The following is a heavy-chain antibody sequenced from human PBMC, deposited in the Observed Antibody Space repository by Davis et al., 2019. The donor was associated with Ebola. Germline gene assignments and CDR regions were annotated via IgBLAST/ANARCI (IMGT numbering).Heavy chain of an antibody. CDR1: GFIFSSYA. V-gene: IGHV3-23*01. J-gene: IGHJ4*02. Sequence: GGSLRLSCADSGFIFSSYAMSWVRQAPGKGLEWVSAISGSGGSTYYADSVKGRFTISRDNAKNSLYLQMNSLRAEDTAVYYCTSQSRKYDFWSGYRYYFDYWGQGTLVTVSP. D-gene: IGHD3-3*01. CDR3: TSQSRKYDFWSGYRYYFDY. CDR2: ISGSGGST.